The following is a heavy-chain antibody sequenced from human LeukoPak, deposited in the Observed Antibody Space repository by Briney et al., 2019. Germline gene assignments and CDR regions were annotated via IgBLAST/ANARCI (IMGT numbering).Heavy chain of an antibody. CDR1: GFTVSSNY. CDR3: ARSSGYFYY. Sequence: GGSLRLSCAASGFTVSSNYMSWVRQAPGEGLGWVSLIDSSGSTYYRDSVKGRFSISRHHSKNTLYLQMSSLRTEDTAVYYCARSSGYFYYWGQGTLVTVSS. J-gene: IGHJ4*02. D-gene: IGHD3-22*01. CDR2: IDSSGST. V-gene: IGHV3-53*04.